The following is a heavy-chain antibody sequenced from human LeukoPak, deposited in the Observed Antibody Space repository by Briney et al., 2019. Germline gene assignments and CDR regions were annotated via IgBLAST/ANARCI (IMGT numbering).Heavy chain of an antibody. CDR1: GGSFSGYY. CDR2: INHSGST. J-gene: IGHJ2*01. D-gene: IGHD3-10*01. V-gene: IGHV4-34*01. Sequence: SETLSLTCAVYGGSFSGYYWSWIRQPPGKWLEWIGDINHSGSTNYNPSLKSRVTISVDTSKNQFSLKLSSVTAADTAVYYCVRSRVRGVIQSHLRYFDLWGRGTLVTVSS. CDR3: VRSRVRGVIQSHLRYFDL.